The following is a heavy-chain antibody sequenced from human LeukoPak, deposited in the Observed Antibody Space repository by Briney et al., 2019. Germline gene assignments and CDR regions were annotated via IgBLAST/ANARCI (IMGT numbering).Heavy chain of an antibody. D-gene: IGHD3-22*01. V-gene: IGHV5-51*01. CDR1: GYSFXSYW. J-gene: IGHJ4*02. CDR2: IYPGDSDT. Sequence: LXXXXXXSGYSFXSYWIGWGRQMPGKGLEWMGIIYPGDSDTRYSPSFQGQVTISADKSISTAYLQWSSLKASDTAMYYCASGRRSNPVTMIDWGQGTLVTVSS. CDR3: ASGRRSNPVTMID.